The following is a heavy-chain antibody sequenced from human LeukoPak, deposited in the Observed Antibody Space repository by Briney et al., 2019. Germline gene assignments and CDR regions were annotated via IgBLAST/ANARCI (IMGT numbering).Heavy chain of an antibody. V-gene: IGHV4-34*01. CDR2: INHSGST. Sequence: SETLSLTCAVYGGSFSGYYWSWIRQPPGKGLEWIGEINHSGSTNYNPSLKSRVTISVDTSKNQFSLKLSSVTAADTAVYYCARAPTYYYDSSGYRDFDYWGQGTLVTVSS. CDR3: ARAPTYYYDSSGYRDFDY. CDR1: GGSFSGYY. J-gene: IGHJ4*02. D-gene: IGHD3-22*01.